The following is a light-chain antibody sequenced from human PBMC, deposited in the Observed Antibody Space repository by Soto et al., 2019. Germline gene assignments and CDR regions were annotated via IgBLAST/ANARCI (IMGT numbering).Light chain of an antibody. Sequence: EIVMTQSPATLPVSPGERATLSCRASQRISNNLAWYQQKAGQAPRLLIYGASTRATGIPARFSGSGSETEFTLTISSLQSEDFAVYYCQQYNNWPPYTFGQGTKVDIK. V-gene: IGKV3-15*01. CDR2: GAS. CDR1: QRISNN. J-gene: IGKJ2*01. CDR3: QQYNNWPPYT.